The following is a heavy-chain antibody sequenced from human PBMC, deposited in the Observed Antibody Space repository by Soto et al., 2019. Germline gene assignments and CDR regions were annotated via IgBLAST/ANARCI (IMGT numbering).Heavy chain of an antibody. CDR2: LSGSGGTT. CDR3: AKFFVETGSNSGWPWSFHY. CDR1: GFTFSNYA. J-gene: IGHJ4*02. Sequence: EVQLLESGGGLVQPGRSLRLSCAASGFTFSNYAMSWVRQAPGQGLDWVSALSGSGGTTYYADSVKGRFTISRDNSKNTLFPQMNSLRAEDAAVYYCAKFFVETGSNSGWPWSFHYWGQGTLVTVSS. V-gene: IGHV3-23*01. D-gene: IGHD6-25*01.